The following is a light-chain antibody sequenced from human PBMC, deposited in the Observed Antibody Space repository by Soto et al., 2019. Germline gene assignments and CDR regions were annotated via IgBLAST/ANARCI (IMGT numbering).Light chain of an antibody. CDR3: SSYTISSTRV. J-gene: IGLJ1*01. CDR1: SSDVGNYNF. CDR2: DVS. Sequence: QSALTQPASVSGSPGQSITISCTGTSSDVGNYNFVSWYQQHPGIAPKLMIYDVSNRPSGVSNRFSGSKSGNTASLTISGLQAEDEADYYCSSYTISSTRVFGTGTKLTVL. V-gene: IGLV2-14*01.